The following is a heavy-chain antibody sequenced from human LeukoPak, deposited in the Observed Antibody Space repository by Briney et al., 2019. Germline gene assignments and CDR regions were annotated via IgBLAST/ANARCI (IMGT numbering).Heavy chain of an antibody. J-gene: IGHJ5*02. CDR2: INHSGGST. CDR3: ARARLASYCSGGSCYSNWFHP. V-gene: IGHV1-46*01. D-gene: IGHD2-15*01. Sequence: ASVKVSCKASGYTFTSYYMHWVRQAPGQALEWMGIINHSGGSTSYAQKFQGRVTMTRDTSTSTVYMELSSLRSEDTAVYYCARARLASYCSGGSCYSNWFHPWGQGTLVTVSS. CDR1: GYTFTSYY.